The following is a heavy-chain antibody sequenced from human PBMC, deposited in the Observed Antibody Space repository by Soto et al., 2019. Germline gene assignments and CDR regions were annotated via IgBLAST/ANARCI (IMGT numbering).Heavy chain of an antibody. CDR2: ISGGGSNT. Sequence: GGSLRLSCAASGFPFSSYVMIWVRQAPGEGLEWVSGISGGGSNTFYADYVKGRFTISRDNSKNTLLLQMNSLGAEDTAVYYCAKDSNKYSSSLRGRYFDYWGQGIGVTVSS. CDR3: AKDSNKYSSSLRGRYFDY. V-gene: IGHV3-23*01. J-gene: IGHJ4*02. CDR1: GFPFSSYV. D-gene: IGHD4-4*01.